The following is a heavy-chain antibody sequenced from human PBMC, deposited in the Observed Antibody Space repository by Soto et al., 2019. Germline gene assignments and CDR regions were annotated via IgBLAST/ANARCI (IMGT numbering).Heavy chain of an antibody. J-gene: IGHJ4*02. Sequence: PSETLSLTCTAYGGSFSGYYWSWIRQSPGKGLEWIGEIIHDASTNYNPSLKSRVTISVDTSKNQFSLKLTSVTAADTAVYYCARGRYYFDSSGFFYWGQGTPVTVSS. CDR2: IIHDAST. V-gene: IGHV4-34*12. CDR1: GGSFSGYY. D-gene: IGHD3-22*01. CDR3: ARGRYYFDSSGFFY.